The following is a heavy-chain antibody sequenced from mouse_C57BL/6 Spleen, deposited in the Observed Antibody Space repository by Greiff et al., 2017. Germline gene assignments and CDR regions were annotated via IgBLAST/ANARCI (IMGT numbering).Heavy chain of an antibody. D-gene: IGHD1-1*01. Sequence: VQLQQSVAELVRPGASVKMSCTASGFTIKNTYMHWVKQRPEQGLEWIGMIDPANGNTKYAPKFKGKATLTADTSSNTAYLQRSSLTSEDTAFYYCARAGLLRSYAMGYWGQGTSVTVAS. CDR1: GFTIKNTY. CDR3: ARAGLLRSYAMGY. CDR2: IDPANGNT. V-gene: IGHV14-3*01. J-gene: IGHJ4*01.